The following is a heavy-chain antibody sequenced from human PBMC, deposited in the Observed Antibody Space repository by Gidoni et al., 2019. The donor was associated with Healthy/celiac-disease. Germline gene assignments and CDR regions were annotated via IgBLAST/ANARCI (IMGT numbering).Heavy chain of an antibody. V-gene: IGHV1-18*04. Sequence: QVQLVQSGAEVKKPGASVKVSCKASGYTFTSYGLSWVRQAPGQGLEWMGWITMTTDTSTSTAYMELRSLRSDDTAVYYCARARYSSGPPKNNWFDPWGQGTLVTVSS. J-gene: IGHJ5*02. CDR1: GYTFTSYG. D-gene: IGHD6-19*01. CDR3: ARARYSSGPPKNNWFDP.